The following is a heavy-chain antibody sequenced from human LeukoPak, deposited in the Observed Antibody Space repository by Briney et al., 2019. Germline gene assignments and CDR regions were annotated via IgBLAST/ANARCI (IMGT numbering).Heavy chain of an antibody. Sequence: PSETLSLTCTVSSGSISSYYWSWIRQPPGKGLEWIGYIYYSGSTNYNPSLKSRVTILLDTSKNQFSLKLISVTAADTAIYYCAGSSLSLYNWFDPWGQGALVTVSS. CDR1: SGSISSYY. V-gene: IGHV4-59*01. J-gene: IGHJ5*02. D-gene: IGHD2-2*01. CDR3: AGSSLSLYNWFDP. CDR2: IYYSGST.